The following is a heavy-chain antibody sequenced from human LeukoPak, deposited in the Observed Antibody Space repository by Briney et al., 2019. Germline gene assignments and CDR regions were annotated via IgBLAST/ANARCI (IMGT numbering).Heavy chain of an antibody. CDR3: ARGIAVAGTELAY. CDR2: INPNSGGT. D-gene: IGHD6-19*01. CDR1: GYTFTGYY. J-gene: IGHJ4*02. V-gene: IGHV1-2*02. Sequence: GASVKVSCKASGYTFTGYYMHWVRQAPGQGPEWMGWINPNSGGTNYAQKFQCMVTMTRDTSISTAYMELSRLRYDDTAVYYCARGIAVAGTELAYWGQGTLVTVSS.